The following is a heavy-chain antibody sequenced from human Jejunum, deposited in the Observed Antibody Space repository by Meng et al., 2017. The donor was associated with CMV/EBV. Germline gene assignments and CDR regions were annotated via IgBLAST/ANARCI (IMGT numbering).Heavy chain of an antibody. CDR3: ARVEAIAASNEGGYYYYYGMDV. CDR2: ISSSSSYI. J-gene: IGHJ6*02. V-gene: IGHV3-21*01. Sequence: SMNWVRQAPGKELEWVSSISSSSSYIYYAGSVKSRFTISRDNAKNSLYMQMNSLRAEDTAVYYCARVEAIAASNEGGYYYYYGMDVWGQGTTVTVSS. D-gene: IGHD6-6*01. CDR1: S.